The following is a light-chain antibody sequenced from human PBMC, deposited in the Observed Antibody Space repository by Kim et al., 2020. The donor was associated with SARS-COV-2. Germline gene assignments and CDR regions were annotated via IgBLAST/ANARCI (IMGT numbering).Light chain of an antibody. Sequence: DIQMTQSPSTLSASVGDRVTFTCRASQSIDKWLAWYQQKPGKPPHLLIYKASSLQSGVPSRFSGSGSGPEFTLTISSLQPDYFATYYWQRYNGYPRTFGEGTKVDIK. CDR1: QSIDKW. CDR2: KAS. V-gene: IGKV1-5*03. J-gene: IGKJ1*01. CDR3: QRYNGYPRT.